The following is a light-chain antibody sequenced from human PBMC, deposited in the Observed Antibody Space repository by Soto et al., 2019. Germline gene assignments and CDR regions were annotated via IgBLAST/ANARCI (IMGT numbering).Light chain of an antibody. CDR1: QGIASY. V-gene: IGKV1-9*01. Sequence: DIPLTQSPSFLSASVGDRVTITCRASQGIASYLAWYQQNPGKAPKLLIYAASTLQSWVPSRFSGSGSGTEFTLTISSLQPEDFATYHCQQFHSYPYTFGQGTKLEIK. J-gene: IGKJ2*01. CDR2: AAS. CDR3: QQFHSYPYT.